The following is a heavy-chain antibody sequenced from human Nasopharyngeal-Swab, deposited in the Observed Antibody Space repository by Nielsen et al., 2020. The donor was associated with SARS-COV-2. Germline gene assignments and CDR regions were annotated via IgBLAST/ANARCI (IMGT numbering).Heavy chain of an antibody. CDR1: GFTFSSYA. J-gene: IGHJ4*02. CDR2: ISGSGGST. Sequence: LSLTCAASGFTFSSYAMSWVRQAPGKGQEWVSAISGSGGSTYYADSVKGRFTISRDNSKNTLYLQMNSLRAEDTAVYYCAKVSWEWELLRWYFDYWGQGTLVTVSS. V-gene: IGHV3-23*01. CDR3: AKVSWEWELLRWYFDY. D-gene: IGHD1-26*01.